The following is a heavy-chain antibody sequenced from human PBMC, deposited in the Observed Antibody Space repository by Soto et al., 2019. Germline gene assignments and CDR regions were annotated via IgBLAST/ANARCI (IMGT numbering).Heavy chain of an antibody. CDR1: GFTFSSYA. D-gene: IGHD4-17*01. CDR3: AKDPTYDYGYFDS. Sequence: GGSLRLSCAASGFTFSSYAMNWVRQAPGKGLEWVSTIRTSVGDTYYAASVEGRFTISRDNSKSTVYLHLNSLRAEDTAIYYCAKDPTYDYGYFDSWGQGTLVTVSS. J-gene: IGHJ4*02. CDR2: IRTSVGDT. V-gene: IGHV3-23*01.